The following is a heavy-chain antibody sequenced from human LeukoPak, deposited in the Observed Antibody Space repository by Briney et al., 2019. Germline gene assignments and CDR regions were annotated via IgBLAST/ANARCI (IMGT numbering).Heavy chain of an antibody. D-gene: IGHD3-10*01. V-gene: IGHV3-7*01. J-gene: IGHJ3*02. CDR2: IKHDGIER. Sequence: AGGSLRLSCAASGFTFTTSAMNWVRQAPGKGLEWVGNIKHDGIERYYVDSVKGRFTISRDNAKNSLYLQVNSLRAEDTAVYYCARDSPLLFDIWGQGTMVTVSS. CDR3: ARDSPLLFDI. CDR1: GFTFTTSA.